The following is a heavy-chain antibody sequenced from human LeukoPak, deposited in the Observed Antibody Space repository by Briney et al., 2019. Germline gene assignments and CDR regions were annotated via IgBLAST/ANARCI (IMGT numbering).Heavy chain of an antibody. CDR1: GGTFSSYA. D-gene: IGHD3-3*01. V-gene: IGHV1-69*04. CDR2: IIPIFGIA. J-gene: IGHJ5*01. Sequence: SVKVSCKASGGTFSSYAISWVRQAPGQGLEWMGRIIPIFGIANYAQKFQGRVTITADKSTSTAYMELSSVRSEDTAVYYCARDAGGYSVTSGCYYDSWGRGTRFTVSS. CDR3: ARDAGGYSVTSGCYYDS.